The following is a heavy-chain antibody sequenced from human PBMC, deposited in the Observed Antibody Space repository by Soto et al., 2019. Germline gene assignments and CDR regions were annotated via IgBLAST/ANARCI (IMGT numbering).Heavy chain of an antibody. CDR3: ARAPKRRGYGRHFFDP. J-gene: IGHJ5*02. V-gene: IGHV3-33*01. CDR1: GFRFSNYG. D-gene: IGHD5-12*01. CDR2: IWDDGSNK. Sequence: GGSLRLSCAASGFRFSNYGMHWVRQPPGKGLEWVAVIWDDGSNKYYEDSAKGRFTISRDNSRNILYLELNSLRVEDTAVYYCARAPKRRGYGRHFFDPSGQGTLVTVSS.